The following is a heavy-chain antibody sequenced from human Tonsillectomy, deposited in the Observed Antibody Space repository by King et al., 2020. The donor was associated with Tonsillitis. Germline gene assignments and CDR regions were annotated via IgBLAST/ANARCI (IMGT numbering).Heavy chain of an antibody. Sequence: VQLVESGGGVVQPGRSLRLSCAASGFTFSSYAMHWVRQAPGKGPEWVAVISYDGSNKYYADSVKGRFTISRDNSKNTLYLQMNSLRAEDTAVYYCARDLKYYYDTSGSAFDIWGQGTMVTVSS. CDR1: GFTFSSYA. CDR3: ARDLKYYYDTSGSAFDI. D-gene: IGHD3-22*01. CDR2: ISYDGSNK. J-gene: IGHJ3*02. V-gene: IGHV3-30*04.